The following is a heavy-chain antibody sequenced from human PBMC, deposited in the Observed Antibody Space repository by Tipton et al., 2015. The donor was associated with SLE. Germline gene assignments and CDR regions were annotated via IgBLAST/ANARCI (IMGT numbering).Heavy chain of an antibody. CDR1: GFTFSSYS. V-gene: IGHV3-48*01. Sequence: SLRLSCAASGFTFSSYSMNWVRQAPGKGLEWVSYISSSSSNINYADSVKGRFTISRDNAKNSLYLQMNSLRAEDTAVYYCARGGSSDWYFDLWGRGTLVTVSS. D-gene: IGHD6-6*01. CDR2: ISSSSSNI. J-gene: IGHJ2*01. CDR3: ARGGSSDWYFDL.